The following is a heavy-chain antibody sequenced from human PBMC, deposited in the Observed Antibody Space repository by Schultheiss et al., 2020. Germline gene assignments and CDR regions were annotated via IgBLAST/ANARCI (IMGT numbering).Heavy chain of an antibody. CDR1: GFTFSSYA. J-gene: IGHJ4*02. CDR2: ISYDGSNK. V-gene: IGHV3-30*04. CDR3: ARDHYFYSYGGIFDY. D-gene: IGHD5-18*01. Sequence: GASLRLSCAASGFTFSSYAMHWVRQAPGKGLEWVAVISYDGSNKYYADSVKGRFTISRDNSKNTLYLQMNSLRAEDTAVYYCARDHYFYSYGGIFDYWGQGTLVTVSS.